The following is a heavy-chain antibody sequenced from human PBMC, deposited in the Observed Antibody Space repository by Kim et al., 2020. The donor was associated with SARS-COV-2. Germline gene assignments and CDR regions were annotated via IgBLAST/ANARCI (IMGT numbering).Heavy chain of an antibody. D-gene: IGHD3-16*01. CDR3: AAYDAVKGSFDY. CDR2: INSDGRST. J-gene: IGHJ4*02. Sequence: GGSLRLSCVASGLTFSSYWMQWVRQVPGKGLVWASRINSDGRSTAYGDFVKGRFTISRDNAGNTVYLQMNSLRAEDTAVYFCAAYDAVKGSFDYWGQGTLVTVSS. V-gene: IGHV3-74*03. CDR1: GLTFSSYW.